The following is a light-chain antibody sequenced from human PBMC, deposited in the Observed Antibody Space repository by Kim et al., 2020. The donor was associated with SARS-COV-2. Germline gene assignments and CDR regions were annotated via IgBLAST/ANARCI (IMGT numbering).Light chain of an antibody. V-gene: IGKV1-33*01. CDR3: QQYHNLPLT. CDR2: DAS. CDR1: QDITKS. Sequence: ASVGDRVTITCQATQDITKSLNWFQQRPVKAPRLLIYDASDLETGVPSKFSGSGSGTYFTLTISSLQPEDVATYYCQQYHNLPLTFGGGTKVDIK. J-gene: IGKJ4*01.